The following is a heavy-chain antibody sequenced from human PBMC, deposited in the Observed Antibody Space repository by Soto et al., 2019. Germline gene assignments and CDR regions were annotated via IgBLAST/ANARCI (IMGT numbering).Heavy chain of an antibody. CDR2: IYPGDSDT. J-gene: IGHJ4*02. D-gene: IGHD3-22*01. Sequence: GESLKISCKGSGYSFTSYWIGWVRQMPGKGLEWMGIIYPGDSDTRYSPSFQGQVTISAAKSISTAYLQWSSLKASDTAMYYCARQGGYYDSSGYYYFDYWGQGTLVTVSS. V-gene: IGHV5-51*01. CDR3: ARQGGYYDSSGYYYFDY. CDR1: GYSFTSYW.